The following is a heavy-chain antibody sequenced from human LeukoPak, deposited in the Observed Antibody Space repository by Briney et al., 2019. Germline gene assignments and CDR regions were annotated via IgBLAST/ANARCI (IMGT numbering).Heavy chain of an antibody. CDR3: ARAIGYYYGMDV. CDR1: GGSISTYY. V-gene: IGHV4-59*01. CDR2: IYYSGST. Sequence: SETLSLTCTVSGGSISTYYGNWIRQAPGKGLEWIGYIYYSGSTNYNPSLKSRVTISVDTSKNQFSLKLSSVTAADTAVYYCARAIGYYYGMDVWGQGTTVTVSS. J-gene: IGHJ6*02. D-gene: IGHD2/OR15-2a*01.